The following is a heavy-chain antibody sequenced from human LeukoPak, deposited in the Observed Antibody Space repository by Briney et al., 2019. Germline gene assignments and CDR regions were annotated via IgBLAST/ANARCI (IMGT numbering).Heavy chain of an antibody. D-gene: IGHD1-26*01. CDR1: GVSFSGYY. CDR3: TRTSPGIPLDF. CDR2: ISHTGRT. V-gene: IGHV4-34*01. J-gene: IGHJ4*02. Sequence: SETLSLTCGVSGVSFSGYYWSWIRQAPGKGPEWIGEISHTGRTAYNPSLKSRVTTSLDTSKNQFPLKLTFVSAADTAVYYCTRTSPGIPLDFWGQGTLVTVSS.